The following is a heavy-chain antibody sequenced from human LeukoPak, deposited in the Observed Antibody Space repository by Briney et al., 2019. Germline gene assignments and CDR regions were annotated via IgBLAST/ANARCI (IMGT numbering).Heavy chain of an antibody. D-gene: IGHD3-10*01. CDR2: VIPIFGTA. Sequence: SVKVSYKASGGTFSSYAISWLGQAPGQGLEWMGGVIPIFGTANHAQKFQGRVTVPADKSTSTAYMELSSLRSEDTAVYYFARGKEGLLTLDYWGQGTLVTVSS. V-gene: IGHV1-69*06. J-gene: IGHJ4*02. CDR1: GGTFSSYA. CDR3: ARGKEGLLTLDY.